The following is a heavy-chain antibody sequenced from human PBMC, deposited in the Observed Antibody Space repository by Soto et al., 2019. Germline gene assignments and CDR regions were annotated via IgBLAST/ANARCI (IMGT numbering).Heavy chain of an antibody. J-gene: IGHJ6*03. CDR2: INHSGST. D-gene: IGHD6-13*01. Sequence: SETLSLTCAVYGGSFSGYYWSWIRQPPGKGLEWIGEINHSGSTNYNPSLKSRVTISVDTSKNQFSLKLSSVTAADTAVYYCAREGIAAAGHHYYYMDVWGKGTTVTVSS. CDR1: GGSFSGYY. CDR3: AREGIAAAGHHYYYMDV. V-gene: IGHV4-34*01.